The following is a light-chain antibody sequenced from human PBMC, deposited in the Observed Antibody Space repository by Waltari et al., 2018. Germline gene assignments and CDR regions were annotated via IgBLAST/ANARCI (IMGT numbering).Light chain of an antibody. CDR1: KNIDNF. CDR3: QQSYGVPIS. CDR2: AAS. Sequence: DIQLTQSPSSLSASLGDRVIIPCRASKNIDNFLNWYQQKPGRSPVLLIYAASTLQSGVPSRFSGSVSGTDFTLTIRNLQPEDFATYYCQQSYGVPISFGGGTKVEI. V-gene: IGKV1-39*01. J-gene: IGKJ4*01.